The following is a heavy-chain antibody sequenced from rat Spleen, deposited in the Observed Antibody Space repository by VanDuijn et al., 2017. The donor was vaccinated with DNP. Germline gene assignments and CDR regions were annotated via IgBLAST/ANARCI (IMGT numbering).Heavy chain of an antibody. Sequence: EVQLVESGGGLVQPGRSLKLSCAASGFTFSAYYMAWVRQAPAKGLEWVAYIGSPAYAPYYTDSVKGRFTISRDNAKSTLYLQMDSLRSEDTATYYCTTGPQLLAYWGQGTLVTVSS. J-gene: IGHJ3*01. CDR3: TTGPQLLAY. D-gene: IGHD3-4*01. CDR2: IGSPAYAP. V-gene: IGHV5-27*01. CDR1: GFTFSAYY.